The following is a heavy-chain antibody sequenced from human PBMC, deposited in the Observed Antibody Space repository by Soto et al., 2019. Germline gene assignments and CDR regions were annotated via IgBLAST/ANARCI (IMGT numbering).Heavy chain of an antibody. CDR3: ARLLVLPAAVPIYYYMDV. CDR1: GGSFSGYY. D-gene: IGHD2-2*01. CDR2: INHSGST. V-gene: IGHV4-34*01. Sequence: QVQLQQWGAGLLKPSETLSITCAVYGGSFSGYYWSWIRQPPGKGLEWIGEINHSGSTNYNPSLKSRVTISVDTSKNQFSLKLSSVPAADTAVYYCARLLVLPAAVPIYYYMDVWGKGTTLTVSS. J-gene: IGHJ6*03.